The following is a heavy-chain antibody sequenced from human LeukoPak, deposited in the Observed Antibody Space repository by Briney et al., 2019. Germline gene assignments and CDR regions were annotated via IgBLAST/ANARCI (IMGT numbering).Heavy chain of an antibody. CDR1: GGSISSGDYY. Sequence: SETLSLTCTVSGGSISSGDYYWSWIRQPPGKGLEWIGYIYYSGSTYYNPSLKSRVTISVDTSKNQFSLKLSSVTAADTAVYYCARVFGSPMVRGDDAFDIWGQGTMVTVSS. CDR3: ARVFGSPMVRGDDAFDI. V-gene: IGHV4-30-4*01. D-gene: IGHD3-10*01. CDR2: IYYSGST. J-gene: IGHJ3*02.